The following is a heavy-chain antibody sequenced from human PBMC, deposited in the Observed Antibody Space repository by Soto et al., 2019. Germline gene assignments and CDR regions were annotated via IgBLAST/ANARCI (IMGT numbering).Heavy chain of an antibody. D-gene: IGHD2-15*01. CDR1: GGSISSSSYY. V-gene: IGHV4-39*01. Sequence: QLQLQESGPGLVKPSETLSLTCTVSGGSISSSSYYWGWIRQPPGKGLEWIGSIYYSGSTYYNPSLKSRVTISVDTSKNQFSLKLSSVTAADTAVYYCASQDNYYYYYMDVWGKGTTVTVSS. CDR3: ASQDNYYYYYMDV. CDR2: IYYSGST. J-gene: IGHJ6*03.